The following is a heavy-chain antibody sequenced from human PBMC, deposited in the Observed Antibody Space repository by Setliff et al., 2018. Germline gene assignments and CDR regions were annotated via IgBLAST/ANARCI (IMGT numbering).Heavy chain of an antibody. J-gene: IGHJ4*02. D-gene: IGHD3-10*01. CDR2: IILIFGTA. Sequence: SVKVSCKASGATFSSYAISWVRQAPGQGLEWMGGIILIFGTANYAQKFQGRVTITTDESTSTAYMELSSLRSEDTAVYYCARYGSGEGHDYWGQGTLVTVSS. CDR1: GATFSSYA. CDR3: ARYGSGEGHDY. V-gene: IGHV1-69*05.